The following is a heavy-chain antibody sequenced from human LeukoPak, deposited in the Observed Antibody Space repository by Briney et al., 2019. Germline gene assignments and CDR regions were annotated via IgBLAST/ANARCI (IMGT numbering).Heavy chain of an antibody. J-gene: IGHJ4*02. CDR3: AGGFVGGGWHAY. CDR1: GDSVSSTSAA. D-gene: IGHD3-16*01. Sequence: SQTLSLTCAISGDSVSSTSAAWNWLRQSPSRGLEWLGRAYYRSKWSIEYAPSVESRITINPDASKNQFYLQLISVTPEDTAMYYCAGGFVGGGWHAYWGQGTLVTVSS. CDR2: AYYRSKWSI. V-gene: IGHV6-1*01.